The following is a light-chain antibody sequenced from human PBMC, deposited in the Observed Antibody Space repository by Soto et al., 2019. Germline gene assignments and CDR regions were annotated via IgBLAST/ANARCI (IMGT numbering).Light chain of an antibody. CDR3: SSYTSSSLHV. Sequence: QSVLTQAASVSRAAVQSVTISCTGTSSDVGGYNYVSWYQQHPGKAPKLMIYDVSNRPSGVSNRFSGSKSGNTASLTISGLQAEDEADYYCSSYTSSSLHVFGTGTKVTVL. V-gene: IGLV2-14*03. CDR2: DVS. J-gene: IGLJ1*01. CDR1: SSDVGGYNY.